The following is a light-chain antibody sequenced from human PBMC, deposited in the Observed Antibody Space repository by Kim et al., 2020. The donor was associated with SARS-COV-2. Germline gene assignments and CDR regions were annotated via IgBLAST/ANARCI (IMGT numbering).Light chain of an antibody. CDR3: QQSYSIPWT. V-gene: IGKV1-39*01. CDR2: GAS. Sequence: ASVGDSVTITCRPSQSVSKYFNWYQQKPGKAPNLLIYGASTLQSGVPSRFSASGSGTDFTLTISSLQPEDSATYFRQQSYSIPWTFGQGTKVDIK. J-gene: IGKJ1*01. CDR1: QSVSKY.